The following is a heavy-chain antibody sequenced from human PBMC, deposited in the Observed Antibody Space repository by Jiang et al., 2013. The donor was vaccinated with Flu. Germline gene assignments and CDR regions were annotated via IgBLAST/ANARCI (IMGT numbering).Heavy chain of an antibody. CDR3: ARDPADDSRGYLGYFDY. Sequence: TLSLTCAVSGGSISSSNWWSWVRQPPGKGLEWIGEIFHSGTTNYNPSLKSRVTISVDKSKNQLSLKLNSVTAADTAVYFCARDPADDSRGYLGYFDYWGQGVLVTVSS. CDR2: IFHSGTT. J-gene: IGHJ4*02. CDR1: GGSISSSNW. V-gene: IGHV4-4*01. D-gene: IGHD3-22*01.